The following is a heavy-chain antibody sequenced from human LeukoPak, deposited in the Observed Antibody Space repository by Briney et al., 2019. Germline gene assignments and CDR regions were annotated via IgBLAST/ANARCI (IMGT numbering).Heavy chain of an antibody. D-gene: IGHD4-17*01. CDR3: ARGDDYGDNSFDY. Sequence: GGSLRLSCAASGFTFSGSEMNWVRQAPGKGLEWVSYISTTGSTIYYADSVKGRFTIPRDNAKNSLYLQMSSLRAEDTAVYYCARGDDYGDNSFDYWGQGTLVTVSS. V-gene: IGHV3-48*03. CDR2: ISTTGSTI. J-gene: IGHJ4*02. CDR1: GFTFSGSE.